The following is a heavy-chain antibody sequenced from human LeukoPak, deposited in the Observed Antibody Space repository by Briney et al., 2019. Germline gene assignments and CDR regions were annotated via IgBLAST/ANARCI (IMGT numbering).Heavy chain of an antibody. Sequence: GRSLRLSCAASGFTFRSYAIYWVRQAPGKGLEWVSGISGSGGDTYFADSVKGRFTISRDNSKNTVFLQMDSLRAEDTALYYCAKTTDGYSSGRYSGWPIDYWGQGTLVTVSS. CDR1: GFTFRSYA. D-gene: IGHD6-19*01. CDR2: ISGSGGDT. CDR3: AKTTDGYSSGRYSGWPIDY. V-gene: IGHV3-23*01. J-gene: IGHJ4*02.